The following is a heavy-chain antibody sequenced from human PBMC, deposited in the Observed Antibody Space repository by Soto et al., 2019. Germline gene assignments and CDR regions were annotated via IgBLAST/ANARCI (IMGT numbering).Heavy chain of an antibody. D-gene: IGHD3-16*01. CDR2: ISSSSAYI. CDR3: ARDGLTFGGD. CDR1: GFTFGSFT. J-gene: IGHJ4*02. V-gene: IGHV3-21*06. Sequence: EMHLVEAGGGLVKPGESLTLSCAPSGFTFGSFTLNWVRQAPGKGLEWVSSISSSSAYIYYAESVKGRFTISRDNARSTLYLQMNSLRLDDTAVYSCARDGLTFGGDWGQGTLVAVSS.